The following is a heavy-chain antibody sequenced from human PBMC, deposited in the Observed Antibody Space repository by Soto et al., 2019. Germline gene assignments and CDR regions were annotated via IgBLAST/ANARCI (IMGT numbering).Heavy chain of an antibody. D-gene: IGHD6-13*01. CDR2: IYYSGST. J-gene: IGHJ4*02. Sequence: QLQLQESGPGLVKPSETLSLTCTVSGGSISSSRYYWGWIRQPPGKGLEWIGSIYYSGSTYYNPSLKSRVTISVDTSKNQFSLKLSSVTAADKAVYYCARLGQQLGLFDYWGQGTLVTVSS. V-gene: IGHV4-39*01. CDR3: ARLGQQLGLFDY. CDR1: GGSISSSRYY.